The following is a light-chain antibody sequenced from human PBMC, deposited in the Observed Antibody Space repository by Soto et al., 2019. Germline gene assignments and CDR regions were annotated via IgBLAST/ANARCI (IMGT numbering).Light chain of an antibody. CDR2: GAS. J-gene: IGKJ1*01. CDR3: QQYGSLSWT. Sequence: EIVLTQSPGTLSLSPGERATLSCRASQNVDSNFLAWYQQRPGQAPRIIIFGASGRATGIPDRFSGSGSGTDFTLTISRLEPEDFAVYYCQQYGSLSWTFGQGTKVDIK. CDR1: QNVDSNF. V-gene: IGKV3-20*01.